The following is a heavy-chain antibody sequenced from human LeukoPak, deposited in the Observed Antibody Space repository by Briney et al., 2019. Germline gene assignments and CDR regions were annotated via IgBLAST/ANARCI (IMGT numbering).Heavy chain of an antibody. J-gene: IGHJ3*02. Sequence: SSVKVSCKASGYTFTKYYMHWVRQAPGQGLEWMGIINPSGGSTSYAQKFQGRVTMTRDTSTSRVYMEVSSLRSEDTAAYYCARDSNSDAFDIWGQGTMVTVSS. V-gene: IGHV1-46*01. D-gene: IGHD6-6*01. CDR1: GYTFTKYY. CDR2: INPSGGST. CDR3: ARDSNSDAFDI.